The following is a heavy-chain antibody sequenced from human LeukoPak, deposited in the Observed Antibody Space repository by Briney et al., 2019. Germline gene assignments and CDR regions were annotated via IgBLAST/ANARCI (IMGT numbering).Heavy chain of an antibody. J-gene: IGHJ4*02. CDR3: AIMHPYYDGRGYWVQ. D-gene: IGHD3-22*01. CDR1: GISICGYA. Sequence: PVGTLRLSSAASGISICGYAMSCVCQAPGKGLERVLGISISGGSTSYADSVTRRFTISRDNPRNTLYMETNSLRAEDTALYYCAIMHPYYDGRGYWVQWGQGTLVTVSS. V-gene: IGHV3-23*01. CDR2: ISISGGST.